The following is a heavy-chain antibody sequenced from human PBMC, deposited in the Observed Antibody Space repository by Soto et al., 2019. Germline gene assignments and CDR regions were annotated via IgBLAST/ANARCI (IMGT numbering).Heavy chain of an antibody. CDR2: IKQDASEK. D-gene: IGHD2-15*01. V-gene: IGHV3-7*01. J-gene: IGHJ6*02. CDR3: ARDKEDWQHYYYVMDV. CDR1: GFIFSTYS. Sequence: GGSLRLSCGTSGFIFSTYSMSWVRQAPGKGLEWVANIKQDASEKYYVDSVKGRFTISRDNAKNSLSLQMNSLRAEDTAVYYCARDKEDWQHYYYVMDVWGQGTTVTVSS.